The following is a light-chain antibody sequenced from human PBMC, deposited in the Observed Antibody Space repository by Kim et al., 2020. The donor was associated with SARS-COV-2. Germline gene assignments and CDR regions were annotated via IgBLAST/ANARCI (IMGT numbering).Light chain of an antibody. J-gene: IGLJ2*01. CDR1: TLRSHY. V-gene: IGLV3-19*01. CDR3: NSRDRSTNQLV. CDR2: GRN. Sequence: ALGQTVRITCQGDTLRSHYATWYQQKPGQATVVVIYGRNDRLSGIPDRFSGSSTGDTASLTINGAQAEDEADYYCNSRDRSTNQLVFGGGTQLTVL.